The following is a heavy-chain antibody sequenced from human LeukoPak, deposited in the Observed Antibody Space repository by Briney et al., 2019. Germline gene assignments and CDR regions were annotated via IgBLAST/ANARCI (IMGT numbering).Heavy chain of an antibody. CDR1: EFTFTTYT. CDR3: PRDLFPQALDY. V-gene: IGHV3-48*01. Sequence: GGSLRLSCVASEFTFTTYTMNWVRQAPGKGLYGVSYIGNGGHIIYYADSVKGRFTISRDDAQTSLYLQLNRLRPEDTAVYYCPRDLFPQALDYWGQGPLVPASS. J-gene: IGHJ4*02. CDR2: IGNGGHII.